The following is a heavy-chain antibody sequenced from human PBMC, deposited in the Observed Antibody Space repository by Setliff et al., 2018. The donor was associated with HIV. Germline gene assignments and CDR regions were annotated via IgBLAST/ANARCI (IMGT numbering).Heavy chain of an antibody. Sequence: KLSETLSLTCDVSGGSISSFNWWSWVRQSPGKGLEWIGEIYHTGSTNYSPSLKSRVTISVDKSKNQFSLRLNSVTAADTAVYYCARPRRVRSRAWYWFDIWGQGTLVTVSS. CDR3: ARPRRVRSRAWYWFDI. CDR1: GGSISSFNW. V-gene: IGHV4-4*02. CDR2: IYHTGST. D-gene: IGHD6-19*01. J-gene: IGHJ5*02.